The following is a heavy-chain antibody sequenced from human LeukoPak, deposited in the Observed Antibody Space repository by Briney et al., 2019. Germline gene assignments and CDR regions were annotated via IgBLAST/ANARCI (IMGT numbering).Heavy chain of an antibody. D-gene: IGHD4-23*01. V-gene: IGHV4-30-2*01. J-gene: IGHJ3*02. CDR1: GGSISSGAYS. Sequence: SETLSLTCAVSGGSISSGAYSWSWIRQPPGKGLEWIRYIYHSGSTYNNPSPKRRVAISVDRSKNQFSLKLSSVTAADTAVYYCARGGNIGGNRKVAFDIWGQGTMVTVSS. CDR2: IYHSGST. CDR3: ARGGNIGGNRKVAFDI.